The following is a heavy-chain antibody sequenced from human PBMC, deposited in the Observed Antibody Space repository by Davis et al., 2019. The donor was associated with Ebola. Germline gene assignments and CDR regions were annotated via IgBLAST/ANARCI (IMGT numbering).Heavy chain of an antibody. V-gene: IGHV4-34*01. Sequence: SETLSLTCAVYGGSFSGYYWSWIRQLPGKGLEWIGEINHSGSTNYNPSLKSRVTISVDTSKNQFSLKLSSVTAADTAVYYCARDRGTSSYMDVWGKGTTVTVSS. J-gene: IGHJ6*03. CDR1: GGSFSGYY. D-gene: IGHD2-2*01. CDR3: ARDRGTSSYMDV. CDR2: INHSGST.